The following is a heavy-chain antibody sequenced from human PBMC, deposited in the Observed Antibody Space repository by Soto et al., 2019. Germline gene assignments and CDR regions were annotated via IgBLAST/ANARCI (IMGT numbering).Heavy chain of an antibody. Sequence: SETLSLTCTVSGGSISSGGYYWSWFRQHPGTGLEWIGYIYYSGSTYYNPSLKSRVTISVDTSKNQFSLKLSSVTAADTAVYYCARVTDIVVVPAVHQGDAFDIWGQGTMVT. CDR3: ARVTDIVVVPAVHQGDAFDI. CDR1: GGSISSGGYY. V-gene: IGHV4-31*03. CDR2: IYYSGST. D-gene: IGHD2-2*01. J-gene: IGHJ3*02.